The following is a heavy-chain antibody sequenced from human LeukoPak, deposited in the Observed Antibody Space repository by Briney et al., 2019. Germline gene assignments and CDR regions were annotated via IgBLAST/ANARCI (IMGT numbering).Heavy chain of an antibody. Sequence: SGGSLRLSCAASGFTFSSYAMSWVRQAPGKGLEWVSAISGSGGSTYYADSVKGRFTISRDNSKNTLYLQMNRLRAEDTAVYYCAKASIAVAGSVYFQHWGQGTLVTVSS. D-gene: IGHD6-19*01. J-gene: IGHJ1*01. CDR2: ISGSGGST. CDR1: GFTFSSYA. V-gene: IGHV3-23*01. CDR3: AKASIAVAGSVYFQH.